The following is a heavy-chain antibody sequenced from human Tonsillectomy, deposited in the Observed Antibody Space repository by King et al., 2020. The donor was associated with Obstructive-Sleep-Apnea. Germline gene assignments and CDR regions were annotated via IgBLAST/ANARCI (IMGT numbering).Heavy chain of an antibody. V-gene: IGHV4-39*07. D-gene: IGHD2-15*01. Sequence: QLQESGPGLVKPSETLSLTCTVSGGSISSSSFYWGWIRQPPGKGLEWIGSIFHSGSTYYNPSLKSRVTISVDTSKNQFSLKLSSVTAADTAVYYCARDVIQDIEVPDYYYGMDVWGQGTTVTVSS. CDR3: ARDVIQDIEVPDYYYGMDV. CDR2: IFHSGST. J-gene: IGHJ6*02. CDR1: GGSISSSSFY.